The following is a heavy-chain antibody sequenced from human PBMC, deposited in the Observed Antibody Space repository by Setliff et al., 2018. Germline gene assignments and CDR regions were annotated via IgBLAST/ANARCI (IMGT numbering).Heavy chain of an antibody. Sequence: ASVKVSCKASGYTFTSYAMHWVRQAPGQRLEWMGWINAGNGNTKYSQKFQGRVTITRDTSASTAYMELSSLRSEDSSMYYCARGQTVGPNSGKDYWGQGTLVTVSS. CDR1: GYTFTSYA. CDR2: INAGNGNT. V-gene: IGHV1-3*01. J-gene: IGHJ4*02. CDR3: ARGQTVGPNSGKDY. D-gene: IGHD1-26*01.